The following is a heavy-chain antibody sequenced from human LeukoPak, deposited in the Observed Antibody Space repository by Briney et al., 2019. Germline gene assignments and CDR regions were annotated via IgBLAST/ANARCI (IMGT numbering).Heavy chain of an antibody. CDR1: GGSFRSYTNH. J-gene: IGHJ5*02. V-gene: IGHV4-61*01. D-gene: IGHD5-18*01. CDR3: ARLVVDTAKYGGDWFDP. CDR2: IYYSGST. Sequence: SETLSLTCTVSGGSFRSYTNHWSWIRQPPGKGLEWIGYIYYSGSTNYNPSLKSRVTMSVDTSNNRFSLRLRSVTAADTAVYYCARLVVDTAKYGGDWFDPWGQGTLVTVSS.